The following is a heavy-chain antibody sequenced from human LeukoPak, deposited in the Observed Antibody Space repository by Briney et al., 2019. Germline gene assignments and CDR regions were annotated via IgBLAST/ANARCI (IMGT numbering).Heavy chain of an antibody. CDR1: GFTFSSYW. Sequence: GGSLRLSCAASGFTFSSYWMSWVRQAPGKGLEWVANIKQDGSEKYYVDSVQGRFTISRDNAKNSLYLHMNRLRAEDTAVYYCARGPRDSYGYGYWGQGTLVTVSS. CDR3: ARGPRDSYGYGY. D-gene: IGHD5-18*01. V-gene: IGHV3-7*01. J-gene: IGHJ4*02. CDR2: IKQDGSEK.